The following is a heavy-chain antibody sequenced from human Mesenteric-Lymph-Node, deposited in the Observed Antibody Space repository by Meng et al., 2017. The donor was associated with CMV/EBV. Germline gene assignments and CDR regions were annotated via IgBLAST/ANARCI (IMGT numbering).Heavy chain of an antibody. CDR1: GYNFISYW. V-gene: IGHV5-51*01. CDR2: IYPGDSDT. CDR3: ARRGIGENFYAMDV. Sequence: GESLKISCEGSGYNFISYWIAWVRQMPGKGLEWMGVIYPGDSDTRYSPSFQGQVTISADMSISTAYLQWSSLKASDTAMYYCARRGIGENFYAMDVWGQGTTVTVSS. D-gene: IGHD2-21*01. J-gene: IGHJ6*02.